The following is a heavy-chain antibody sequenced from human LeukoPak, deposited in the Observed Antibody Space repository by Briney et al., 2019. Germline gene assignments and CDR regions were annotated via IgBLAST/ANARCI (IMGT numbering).Heavy chain of an antibody. CDR2: IHTSGST. J-gene: IGHJ4*02. CDR1: GGSISSGSYY. V-gene: IGHV4-61*02. Sequence: SETPSLTCTVSGGSISSGSYYWSWIRQPAGKGLEWIGRIHTSGSTNYNPSLKSRVTISVDTSKNQFSLKLSSVTAADTAVYYCARGLKRDGYNNWGQGTLVTVSS. D-gene: IGHD5-24*01. CDR3: ARGLKRDGYNN.